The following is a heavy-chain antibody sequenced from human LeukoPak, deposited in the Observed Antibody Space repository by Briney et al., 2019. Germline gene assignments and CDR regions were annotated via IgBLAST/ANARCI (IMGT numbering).Heavy chain of an antibody. CDR3: ARNQGGYDDVWGRSDAFDI. J-gene: IGHJ3*02. CDR1: GGSINTYY. CDR2: IYYSGST. V-gene: IGHV4-59*01. Sequence: SETLSLTCTVSGGSINTYYWSWIRKPPGKGLEWIGYIYYSGSTNYNPSLKSRVTIFVDTSKNQFSLKLSSVTAADTAVYFCARNQGGYDDVWGRSDAFDIWGQGTMVTVSA. D-gene: IGHD3-16*01.